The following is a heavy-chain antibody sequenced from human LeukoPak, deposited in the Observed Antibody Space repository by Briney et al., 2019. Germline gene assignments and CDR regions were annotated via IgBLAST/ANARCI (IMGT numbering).Heavy chain of an antibody. D-gene: IGHD5-12*01. CDR3: ARFHSGYDFVDY. V-gene: IGHV4-39*01. CDR2: IYYSGST. J-gene: IGHJ4*02. Sequence: SETLSLTCTVSGGSISSSSYYWDWIRQPPGKGLEWIGSIYYSGSTYYNPSLKSRVTISVDTSKNQFSLKLSSVTAADTAVYYCARFHSGYDFVDYWGQGTLVTVSS. CDR1: GGSISSSSYY.